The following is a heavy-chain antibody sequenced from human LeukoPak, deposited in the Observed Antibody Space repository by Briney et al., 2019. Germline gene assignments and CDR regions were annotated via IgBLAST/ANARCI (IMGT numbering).Heavy chain of an antibody. J-gene: IGHJ4*02. CDR2: IYPGDSDT. Sequence: GESLKISCKGSGYSFTSYWIGWVRQMPGKGLEWMVIIYPGDSDTRYSPSFRVQVTISADKSISTAYLQWSSLKASDTAMYYCARQAYYDSSGYSTIEDYWGQGTLVAVSS. CDR1: GYSFTSYW. V-gene: IGHV5-51*01. D-gene: IGHD3-22*01. CDR3: ARQAYYDSSGYSTIEDY.